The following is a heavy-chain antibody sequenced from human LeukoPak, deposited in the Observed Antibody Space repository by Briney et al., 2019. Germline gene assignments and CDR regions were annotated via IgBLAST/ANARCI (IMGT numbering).Heavy chain of an antibody. J-gene: IGHJ6*02. CDR2: ISGSDGST. CDR1: GFTFSSYA. Sequence: GGSMRLSCAASGFTFSSYAMTWVRQAPGKGLEWVSVISGSDGSTYYVESVKGRFTISRDNSKNILYLQMNSLRAEDTAVYYCAKDKKYYDSSGSPYYYHGMDVWGQGTTVTVSS. V-gene: IGHV3-23*01. CDR3: AKDKKYYDSSGSPYYYHGMDV. D-gene: IGHD3-22*01.